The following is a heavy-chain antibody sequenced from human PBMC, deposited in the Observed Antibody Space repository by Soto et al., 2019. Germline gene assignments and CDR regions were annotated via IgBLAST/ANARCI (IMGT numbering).Heavy chain of an antibody. J-gene: IGHJ4*02. CDR2: ISYDGSNK. CDR1: GFTFSSYG. D-gene: IGHD1-1*01. V-gene: IGHV3-30*18. CDR3: AKEEVQLEPNGLGY. Sequence: GGSLRLSCAASGFTFSSYGMHWVRQAPGKGLEWVAVISYDGSNKYYADSVKGRFTISRDNSKNTLYLQMNSLRAEDTAVYYCAKEEVQLEPNGLGYWGQGTLVTVSS.